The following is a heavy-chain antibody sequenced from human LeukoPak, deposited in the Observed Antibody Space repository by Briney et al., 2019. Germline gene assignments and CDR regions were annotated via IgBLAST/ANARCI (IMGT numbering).Heavy chain of an antibody. J-gene: IGHJ4*02. CDR2: ISYDGSNK. Sequence: PGGSLRLSCAASGFTFNNFAMTWVRQAPGKGLEWVAVISYDGSNKYYADSVKGRFTISRDNSKNTLYLQMNSLRAEDTAVYYCAKDLDYWGQGTLVTVSS. CDR1: GFTFNNFA. V-gene: IGHV3-30*18. CDR3: AKDLDY.